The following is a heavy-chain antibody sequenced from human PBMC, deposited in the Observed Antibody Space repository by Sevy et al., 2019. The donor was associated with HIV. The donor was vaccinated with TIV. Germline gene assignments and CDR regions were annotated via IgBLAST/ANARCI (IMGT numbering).Heavy chain of an antibody. CDR1: GFTFSGSA. CDR2: IRSKANIYVT. Sequence: GGSLRLSCAVSGFTFSGSAMHWVRQASGKGLEWVGRIRSKANIYVTAYAASVKGRFTISRDDSKNTSYLQMNSLKTEDTAVYYCTGDSSSSYYFDYWGQGTLVTVSS. CDR3: TGDSSSSYYFDY. V-gene: IGHV3-73*01. J-gene: IGHJ4*02. D-gene: IGHD6-13*01.